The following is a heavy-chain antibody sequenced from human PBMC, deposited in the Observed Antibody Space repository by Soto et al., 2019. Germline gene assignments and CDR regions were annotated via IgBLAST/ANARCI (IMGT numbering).Heavy chain of an antibody. V-gene: IGHV3-30*09. Sequence: GGSLRLSCAACGFTFSSYAMHWFRQAPGKGLEWVAVISYDGSNKYYADSMKGRFAISRDNSKNTLYLQMNSLRAEDTAVYYCARDRVPYCGGDCYSGSRYYYYGMDVWGQGTTVTVSS. D-gene: IGHD2-21*02. J-gene: IGHJ6*02. CDR2: ISYDGSNK. CDR1: GFTFSSYA. CDR3: ARDRVPYCGGDCYSGSRYYYYGMDV.